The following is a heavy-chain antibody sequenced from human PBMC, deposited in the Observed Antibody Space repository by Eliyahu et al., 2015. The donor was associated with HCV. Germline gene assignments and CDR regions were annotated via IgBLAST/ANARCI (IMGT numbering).Heavy chain of an antibody. CDR2: IYPGDSDT. D-gene: IGHD2-2*01. CDR1: GFSFTTYX. V-gene: IGHV5-51*03. CDR3: ARPRDIVVVPAAPGDWYFDL. Sequence: EVQLVQSGAEVKKPGESLKISCXGSGFSFTTYXIGWVRQLPGKGLEWXGIIYPGDSDTRYSPSXQGQVTISADKSISTAYLQWSSLKASDSAMYYCARPRDIVVVPAAPGDWYFDLWGRGTLVTVSS. J-gene: IGHJ2*01.